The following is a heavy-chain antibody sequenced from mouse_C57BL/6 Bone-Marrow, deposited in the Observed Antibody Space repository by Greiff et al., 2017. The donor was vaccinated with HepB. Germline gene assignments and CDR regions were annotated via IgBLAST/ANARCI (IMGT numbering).Heavy chain of an antibody. V-gene: IGHV5-15*01. D-gene: IGHD2-3*01. J-gene: IGHJ4*01. CDR1: GFTFSDYG. CDR2: ISNLAYSI. CDR3: ARRLLRRYYAMDY. Sequence: EVKLVESGGGLVQPGGSLKLSCAASGFTFSDYGMAWVRQAPRKGPEWVAFISNLAYSIYYADTVTGRFTIPRENAKNTLYLEMSSLRSEDTAMYYCARRLLRRYYAMDYWGQGTSVTVSS.